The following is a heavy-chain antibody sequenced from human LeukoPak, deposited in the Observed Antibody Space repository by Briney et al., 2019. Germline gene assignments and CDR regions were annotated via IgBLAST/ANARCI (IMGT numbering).Heavy chain of an antibody. J-gene: IGHJ4*02. Sequence: ASVKVSCKASGYTFTSYGISWVRQAPGQGLEWMGGIIPIFGTANYAQKFQGRVTITTDESTSTAYMELSSLRSEDTAVYYCARDLVSHYDILTGYYPGLYYFDYWGQGTLVTVSS. D-gene: IGHD3-9*01. V-gene: IGHV1-69*05. CDR2: IIPIFGTA. CDR1: GYTFTSYG. CDR3: ARDLVSHYDILTGYYPGLYYFDY.